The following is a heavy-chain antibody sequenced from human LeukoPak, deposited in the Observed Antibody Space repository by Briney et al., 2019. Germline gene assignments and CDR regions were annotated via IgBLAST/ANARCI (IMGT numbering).Heavy chain of an antibody. CDR2: IYYSGST. J-gene: IGHJ4*02. CDR3: ARTRNEQQLAHYFDY. CDR1: GGSLSSYY. D-gene: IGHD6-13*01. Sequence: PSETLSLTCTVSGGSLSSYYWSWIRQPPGKGLEWIGYIYYSGSTNYNPSLKSRVTISVDTSKNQFSLKLSSVTAADTAVYYCARTRNEQQLAHYFDYWGQGTLVSVSS. V-gene: IGHV4-59*01.